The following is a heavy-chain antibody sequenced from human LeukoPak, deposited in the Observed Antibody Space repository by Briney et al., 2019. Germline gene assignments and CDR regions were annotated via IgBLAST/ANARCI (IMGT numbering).Heavy chain of an antibody. D-gene: IGHD2-21*02. CDR1: GFTFSSYE. J-gene: IGHJ4*02. CDR2: ISSQSSSI. V-gene: IGHV3-48*03. Sequence: GGSLRLSCAASGFTFSSYEMNWVRQAPGKGLEWISYISSQSSSIHYADSVKGRFTISRDNAKNSLYLQMNSLRGGDTAVYYCAREGSEYCGGDCYFFFDYWGQGTLVTVSS. CDR3: AREGSEYCGGDCYFFFDY.